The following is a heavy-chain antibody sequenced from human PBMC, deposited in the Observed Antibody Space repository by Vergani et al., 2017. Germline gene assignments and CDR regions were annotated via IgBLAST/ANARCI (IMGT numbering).Heavy chain of an antibody. D-gene: IGHD3-10*01. CDR3: ARGVGYYGSGSYYYYYGMDV. J-gene: IGHJ6*02. CDR1: GGSFSGYY. CDR2: INHSGST. Sequence: QVQLQQWGAGLLKPSETLSLTCAVYGGSFSGYYWSWIRQPPGKGLEWIGEINHSGSTNYNPSLKSRVTISVDTSKNQFSLKLSSVTAADTAVYYCARGVGYYGSGSYYYYYGMDVWGQGTTVTVSS. V-gene: IGHV4-34*01.